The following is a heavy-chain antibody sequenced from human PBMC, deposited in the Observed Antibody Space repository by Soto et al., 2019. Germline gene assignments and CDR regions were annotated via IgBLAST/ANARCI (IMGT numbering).Heavy chain of an antibody. Sequence: QVQLAQSGAEVKKPGASVKVSCKASGYTFTSYGISWVRQAPGQGLEWMGWISAYNGNTNYDQKLRGRVTMTTDTSTSTAYMELRSLRSDDTAVYYCARDPPSHYYDSSGYRDAFDIWGQGTMVTVSS. J-gene: IGHJ3*02. V-gene: IGHV1-18*01. D-gene: IGHD3-22*01. CDR1: GYTFTSYG. CDR3: ARDPPSHYYDSSGYRDAFDI. CDR2: ISAYNGNT.